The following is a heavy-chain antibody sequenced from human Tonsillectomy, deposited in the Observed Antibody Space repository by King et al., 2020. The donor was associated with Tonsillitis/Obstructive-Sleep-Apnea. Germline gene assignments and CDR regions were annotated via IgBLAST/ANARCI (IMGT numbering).Heavy chain of an antibody. J-gene: IGHJ3*02. CDR3: TKDLIIATSGTPGDAFDI. D-gene: IGHD6-13*01. CDR2: ISWNSGSM. Sequence: VQLVESGGGWVQPGRSLRLFCAASGFTFDDYAMYWVRQAPGKGLEWVSGISWNSGSMVYADSVKGRFTISRDNAKNSLYLEMNSLRAEDTALYYCTKDLIIATSGTPGDAFDIWGQGTMVTVSS. CDR1: GFTFDDYA. V-gene: IGHV3-9*01.